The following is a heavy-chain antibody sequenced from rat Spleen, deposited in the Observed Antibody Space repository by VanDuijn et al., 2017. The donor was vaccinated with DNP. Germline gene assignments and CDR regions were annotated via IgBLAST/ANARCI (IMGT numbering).Heavy chain of an antibody. CDR3: ARGSSSIYWYFDF. J-gene: IGHJ1*01. Sequence: EVQLVESGGNLVQPGRSLKLSCAASGFTFSDYYMAWVRQAPTKGLEWVASITAGGGNTYYRDSVKGRFTLSRDNAKSTLYLQMDSLRSDETATYYCARGSSSIYWYFDFWGPGTMVTVSS. CDR2: ITAGGGNT. D-gene: IGHD1-2*01. V-gene: IGHV5S23*01. CDR1: GFTFSDYY.